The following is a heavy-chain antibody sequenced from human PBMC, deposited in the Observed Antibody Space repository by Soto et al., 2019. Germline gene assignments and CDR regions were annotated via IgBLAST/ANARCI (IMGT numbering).Heavy chain of an antibody. CDR1: DNSISSSRYY. V-gene: IGHV4-39*01. J-gene: IGHJ4*02. CDR3: TRQEGYTAGCQGY. Sequence: QLQLQESGPGLVKPSETLSLTCTVSDNSISSSRYYWGWIRQPPGEGLEWIGSIYYSGVTNYNPSLKSRLTISLDTSKSQFSLELSSVSAPDTAVYYCTRQEGYTAGCQGYWGPGTLVTVAS. D-gene: IGHD2-21*02. CDR2: IYYSGVT.